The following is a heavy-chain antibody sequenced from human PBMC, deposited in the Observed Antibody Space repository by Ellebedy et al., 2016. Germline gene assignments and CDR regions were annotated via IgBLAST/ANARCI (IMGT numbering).Heavy chain of an antibody. V-gene: IGHV3-30*18. J-gene: IGHJ6*02. Sequence: GESLKISCAASGFTFSRFDIHWVRQAQGKGLEWVAVISYDGNDKYYTDSVKGRFTISRDNSKIRVDLQMNSLRVEDTAVYYCAKVRSPDFYKNIGLDVWGQGTTVTVSS. CDR3: AKVRSPDFYKNIGLDV. CDR2: ISYDGNDK. CDR1: GFTFSRFD. D-gene: IGHD5-24*01.